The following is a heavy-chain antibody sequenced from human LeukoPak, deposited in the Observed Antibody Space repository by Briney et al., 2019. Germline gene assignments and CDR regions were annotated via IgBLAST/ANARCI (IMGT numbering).Heavy chain of an antibody. D-gene: IGHD3-22*01. J-gene: IGHJ4*02. V-gene: IGHV4-34*01. Sequence: SETLSLTCAVYGGSFSGYYWSWIRQPPGKGLEWIGEVNHSGSTNYNPSLKSRVTISVDTSKNQFSLKLSSVTAADTAVYYCARGRRDSSGYYFPRGCYWGQGTLVTVSS. CDR2: VNHSGST. CDR3: ARGRRDSSGYYFPRGCY. CDR1: GGSFSGYY.